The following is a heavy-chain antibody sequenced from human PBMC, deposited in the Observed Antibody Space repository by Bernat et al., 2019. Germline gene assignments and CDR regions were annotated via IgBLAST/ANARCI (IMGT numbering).Heavy chain of an antibody. CDR3: ARAPITIFGTTNWFDP. V-gene: IGHV1-8*01. Sequence: QVQLVQSGAEVKKPGASVKVSCKASGYTFTSYDINWVRQATGQGLEWMGWMNPNSGNTGYAQKFQGRVTMTRNTSISTAYMELSSLRSEDTAVYYCARAPITIFGTTNWFDPWGQGTLVTVSS. D-gene: IGHD3-3*01. CDR2: MNPNSGNT. CDR1: GYTFTSYD. J-gene: IGHJ5*02.